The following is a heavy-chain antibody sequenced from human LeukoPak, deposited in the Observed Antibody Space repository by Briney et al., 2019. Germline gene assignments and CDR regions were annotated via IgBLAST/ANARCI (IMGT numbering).Heavy chain of an antibody. V-gene: IGHV4-59*08. CDR3: ARHIGVGIEDMDV. CDR2: IYVNGS. CDR1: GGSIDTYY. D-gene: IGHD3-10*01. J-gene: IGHJ6*03. Sequence: SETLSLTCTVSGGSIDTYYWSWVRQSPGKGLEWIWYIYVNGSRYNYYLQSRVTISVDRSRHQFFLKMTSVTAADTAVYYCARHIGVGIEDMDVWGRGTKVTVSS.